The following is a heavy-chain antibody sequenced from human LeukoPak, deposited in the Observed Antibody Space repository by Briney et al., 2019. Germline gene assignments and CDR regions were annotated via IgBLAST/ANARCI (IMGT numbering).Heavy chain of an antibody. V-gene: IGHV1-18*01. CDR1: GYTSTSYG. J-gene: IGHJ5*02. CDR3: ARDYPNYYDSSGYRGDWFDP. D-gene: IGHD3-22*01. Sequence: WASVKVSCKASGYTSTSYGISWVRQAPGQGLEWMGWISAYNGNTNHAQKLQGRVTMTTDTSTSTAYMELRSLRSDDTAVYYCARDYPNYYDSSGYRGDWFDPWGQGTLVTVSS. CDR2: ISAYNGNT.